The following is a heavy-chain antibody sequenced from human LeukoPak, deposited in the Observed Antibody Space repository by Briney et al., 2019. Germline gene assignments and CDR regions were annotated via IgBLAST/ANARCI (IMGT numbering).Heavy chain of an antibody. V-gene: IGHV3-23*01. CDR1: GITFSNYA. Sequence: GGSLRLSCTASGITFSNYAMTWVRQSPGKGLEWVSGLSASGGTTSYADSVKGRFTISRDNSKNMVYLQMNSLRAEDTAVYYCARGVRLAATLTQGPNYYYYMDVWGKGTTVTVSS. J-gene: IGHJ6*03. CDR2: LSASGGTT. CDR3: ARGVRLAATLTQGPNYYYYMDV. D-gene: IGHD2-15*01.